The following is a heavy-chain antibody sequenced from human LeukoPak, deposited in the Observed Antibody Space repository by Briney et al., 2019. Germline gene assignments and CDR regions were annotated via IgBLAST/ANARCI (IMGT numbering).Heavy chain of an antibody. J-gene: IGHJ4*03. CDR3: ARNRDGYSDY. CDR2: LWSDGSAK. Sequence: QSGGSLRLSCAASGFSLTYYDMVWVRQAPGEGLEWVAVLWSDGSAKYYADFVRGRFAVSRDKSNNTLYLEMNGLRAEDTAAYYCARNRDGYSDYWGQGTQVSVSS. V-gene: IGHV3-33*01. D-gene: IGHD5-24*01. CDR1: GFSLTYYD.